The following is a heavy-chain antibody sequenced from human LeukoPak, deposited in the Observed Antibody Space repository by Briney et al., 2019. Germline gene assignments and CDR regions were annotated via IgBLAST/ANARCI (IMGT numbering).Heavy chain of an antibody. D-gene: IGHD2-2*01. CDR3: ATSIVVASATRGNPPPYHYYYGMDV. J-gene: IGHJ6*02. Sequence: RASVKVSCKASGGTFSNYAINWVRPAPGQGLEWMGGIIPIFGTANYEQKFQGRVTITADESTSTAYMELSSLRSEDTAVYYCATSIVVASATRGNPPPYHYYYGMDVWGQGTTVTVSS. CDR1: GGTFSNYA. CDR2: IIPIFGTA. V-gene: IGHV1-69*13.